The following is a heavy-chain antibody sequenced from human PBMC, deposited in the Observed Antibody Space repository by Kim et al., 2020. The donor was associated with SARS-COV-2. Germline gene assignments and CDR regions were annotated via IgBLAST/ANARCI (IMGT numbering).Heavy chain of an antibody. CDR1: GLSFDSSA. Sequence: GGSLRLSCAASGLSFDSSAMNWVRQAPGKGLGWVAAISYDGRNKYYADSVKGRFTISRDNSKSTLYLPMNSLTVEDTAVYYCARGNYYESVSLSDYYKGIDVWGQGTLVTVSS. J-gene: IGHJ6*02. CDR2: ISYDGRNK. V-gene: IGHV3-30-3*01. CDR3: ARGNYYESVSLSDYYKGIDV. D-gene: IGHD3-10*01.